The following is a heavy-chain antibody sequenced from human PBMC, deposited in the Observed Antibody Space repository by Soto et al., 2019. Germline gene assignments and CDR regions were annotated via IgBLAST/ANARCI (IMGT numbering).Heavy chain of an antibody. CDR3: ARRGGYYDNYDLNYFDS. V-gene: IGHV4-34*01. CDR2: IYHNGNT. J-gene: IGHJ4*02. Sequence: QVQLQQWGAGLLKPSETLSLTCAVYGGSFSGYYWSWIRQPPGKGLEWIGEIYHNGNTNYNPSLKSRVAISVDNSENQFSLRLSSVTAADTAVYYCARRGGYYDNYDLNYFDSWGQGTLVTVSS. CDR1: GGSFSGYY. D-gene: IGHD4-17*01.